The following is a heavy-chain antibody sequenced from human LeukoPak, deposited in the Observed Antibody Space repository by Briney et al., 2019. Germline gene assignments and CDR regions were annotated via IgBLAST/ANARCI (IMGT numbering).Heavy chain of an antibody. D-gene: IGHD3-3*01. CDR3: ARTIFGVVISLYYFDY. J-gene: IGHJ4*02. CDR1: GYTFTSYG. Sequence: GASVKVSCKASGYTFTSYGISWVRQAPGQGLEWMGWISAYNGNTNYAQKLQGRVTMTTDTSTSTAYMELRSLRSDDTAVYYCARTIFGVVISLYYFDYWGQGTLVTVSS. CDR2: ISAYNGNT. V-gene: IGHV1-18*01.